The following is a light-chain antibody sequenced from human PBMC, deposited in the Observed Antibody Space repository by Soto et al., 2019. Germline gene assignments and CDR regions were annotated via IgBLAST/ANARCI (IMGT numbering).Light chain of an antibody. CDR3: QQYNSYLWT. Sequence: DIQMTQSPSTLSASVGDRVTTTCRASQSISSWLAWYQQKPGKAPKLLIYDASSLESGVPSRFSGSGSGTEFTLTISSLQPDDFATYYCQQYNSYLWTFGQGTKV. J-gene: IGKJ1*01. V-gene: IGKV1-5*01. CDR2: DAS. CDR1: QSISSW.